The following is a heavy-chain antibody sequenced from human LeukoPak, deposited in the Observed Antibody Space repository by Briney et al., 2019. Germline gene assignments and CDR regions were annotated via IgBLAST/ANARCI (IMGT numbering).Heavy chain of an antibody. Sequence: SQTLSLTCAISGDIVSSNSAAWNWIRQSPSRGLEWLGRTYYRSKWYNDYAVSVKSRITINPDTSKNQFSLQLNSVTPEDTAVYYCARDSSGWPRDYYYYGMDVWGQGTTVTVSS. V-gene: IGHV6-1*01. CDR3: ARDSSGWPRDYYYYGMDV. D-gene: IGHD6-19*01. CDR1: GDIVSSNSAA. J-gene: IGHJ6*02. CDR2: TYYRSKWYN.